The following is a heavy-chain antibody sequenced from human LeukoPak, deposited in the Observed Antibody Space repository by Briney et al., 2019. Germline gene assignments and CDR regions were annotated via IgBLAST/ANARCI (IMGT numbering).Heavy chain of an antibody. V-gene: IGHV3-30*03. CDR2: TSYDGGTQ. J-gene: IGHJ5*02. CDR1: GFTISSYG. D-gene: IGHD6-13*01. CDR3: ARVKDGTYSSLHH. Sequence: PGGSLRLSCAASGFTISSYGMHWVRQAPGKGLEWVAITSYDGGTQYYTDSVKGRFTISRDTSKNTLFLNMNSLIGEDTAVYFCARVKDGTYSSLHHWGQGTLVTVSS.